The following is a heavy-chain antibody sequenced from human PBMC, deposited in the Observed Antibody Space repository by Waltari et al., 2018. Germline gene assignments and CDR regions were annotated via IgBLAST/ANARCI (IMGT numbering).Heavy chain of an antibody. J-gene: IGHJ1*01. CDR1: GYTFTDYY. Sequence: EVQLVQSGAEVKKPGATVKISCKVSGYTFTDYYMHWVQQAPGKGLEWMGLVDPEEGETIYAEKFQGRVTITADTSTDTAYMELSSLRSEDTAVYYCATDSGDFGVVAGGEYFQHWGQGTLVTVSS. CDR2: VDPEEGET. CDR3: ATDSGDFGVVAGGEYFQH. D-gene: IGHD3-3*01. V-gene: IGHV1-69-2*01.